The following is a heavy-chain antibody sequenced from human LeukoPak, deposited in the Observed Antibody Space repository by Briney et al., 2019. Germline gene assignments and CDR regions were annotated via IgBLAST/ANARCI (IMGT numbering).Heavy chain of an antibody. D-gene: IGHD5-18*01. CDR2: ISAYNGNT. V-gene: IGHV1-18*01. J-gene: IGHJ4*02. CDR3: ARNYGIQLWLIEGYFDY. CDR1: GYTFTSYG. Sequence: ASVTVSCKASGYTFTSYGISWVRQAPGQGLEGMGWISAYNGNTNYAQKLQGRVTMTTDTSTSTAYMELRSLRSDDTAVYYCARNYGIQLWLIEGYFDYWGQGTLVTVSS.